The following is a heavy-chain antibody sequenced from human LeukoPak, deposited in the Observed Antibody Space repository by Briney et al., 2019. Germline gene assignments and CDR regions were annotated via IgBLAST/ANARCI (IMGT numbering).Heavy chain of an antibody. CDR2: IYYSGST. CDR3: ARDFVVATTNYYYYGMDV. J-gene: IGHJ6*02. V-gene: IGHV4-39*02. CDR1: GGSISSSSYY. D-gene: IGHD5-12*01. Sequence: SETLSLTCTVSGGSISSSSYYWGWIRQPPGKGLEWIGSIYYSGSTYYNPSLKSRVTISVDTSKNQFSLKLSSVTAADTAVYYCARDFVVATTNYYYYGMDVWGQGTTVTVSS.